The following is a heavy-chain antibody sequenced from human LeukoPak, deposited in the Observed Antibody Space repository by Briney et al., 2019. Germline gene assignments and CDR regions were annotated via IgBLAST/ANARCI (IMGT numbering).Heavy chain of an antibody. Sequence: ASVNVSCKASGYTFTSYDINWVRQATGQGLEWMGWMNPNSGNTGYAQKFQGRVTMTRNTSISTAYMELSSLRSEDTAVYYCARNYPFTRGFDIWGQGTMVTVSS. J-gene: IGHJ3*02. D-gene: IGHD3-10*01. CDR1: GYTFTSYD. V-gene: IGHV1-8*01. CDR2: MNPNSGNT. CDR3: ARNYPFTRGFDI.